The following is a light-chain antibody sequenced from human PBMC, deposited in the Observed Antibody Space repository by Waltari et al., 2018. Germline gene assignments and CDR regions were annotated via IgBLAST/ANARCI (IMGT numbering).Light chain of an antibody. J-gene: IGKJ1*01. CDR1: QSLLHSDGYNY. Sequence: DIVMTQPPLSLPATPGEPASIPCWSSQSLLHSDGYNYLDWYLQKPGQAPQVLIYLGSNRASGVPDRFSDSGSGTDFTLKISSVETEDVGVYYCMQALQTPWTFGQGTKVEIK. CDR2: LGS. CDR3: MQALQTPWT. V-gene: IGKV2-28*01.